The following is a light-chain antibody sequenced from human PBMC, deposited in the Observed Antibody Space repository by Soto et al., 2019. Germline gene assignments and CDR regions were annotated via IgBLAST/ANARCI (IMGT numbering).Light chain of an antibody. V-gene: IGKV3-15*01. J-gene: IGKJ5*01. CDR1: QSVGSN. CDR2: GAS. CDR3: QQYKNWPPIT. Sequence: EIVMTQSPATLSVSPGERATLSCRASQSVGSNLAWYQQKAGQAPRLLIYGASTRATGIPARFSGSGSGTEFTLTISSLQSEDFAVYYCQQYKNWPPITFGQGTRLEIK.